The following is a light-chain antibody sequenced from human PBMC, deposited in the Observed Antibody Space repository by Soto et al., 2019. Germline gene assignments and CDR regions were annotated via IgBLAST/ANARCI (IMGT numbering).Light chain of an antibody. Sequence: DIQMTQSPSSVSASVGDSVTITCRASQGVSDWVAWYQQKPGEAPKLLIYGSSSLLSGVPSRFSGTRSGTDFTLTISSLQPEDSATYYCLQDINYPWTFGQGTKVDIK. V-gene: IGKV1-12*01. CDR3: LQDINYPWT. J-gene: IGKJ1*01. CDR1: QGVSDW. CDR2: GSS.